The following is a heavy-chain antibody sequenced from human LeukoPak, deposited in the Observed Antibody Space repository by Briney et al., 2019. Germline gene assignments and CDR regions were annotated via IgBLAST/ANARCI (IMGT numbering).Heavy chain of an antibody. V-gene: IGHV4-59*01. CDR3: ARVRASVRYYFDY. J-gene: IGHJ4*02. CDR1: GGSISSYY. CDR2: IYYSGST. D-gene: IGHD3-10*01. Sequence: KPSETLSLTCTVSGGSISSYYWSWLRQPPGKGLEWIGYIYYSGSTNYNPSLKSRVTISVDTSKNQFSLKLSTVTAADTAVYYCARVRASVRYYFDYWGQGTLVTVSS.